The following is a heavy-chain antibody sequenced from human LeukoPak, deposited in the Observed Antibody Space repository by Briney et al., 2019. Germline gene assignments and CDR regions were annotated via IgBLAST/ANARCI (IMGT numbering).Heavy chain of an antibody. CDR3: VTSWELLTYYFDY. V-gene: IGHV3-23*01. D-gene: IGHD3-10*01. CDR1: GFTFSTYG. CDR2: ISGSGQST. Sequence: GGSLRLSCAASGFTFSTYGMAWVRQAPGKGLEWVSAISGSGQSTYYADSVRGRFTISRDNSKNTLYLQMNSLRAEDTALYYWVTSWELLTYYFDYWGRGALVTVSS. J-gene: IGHJ4*02.